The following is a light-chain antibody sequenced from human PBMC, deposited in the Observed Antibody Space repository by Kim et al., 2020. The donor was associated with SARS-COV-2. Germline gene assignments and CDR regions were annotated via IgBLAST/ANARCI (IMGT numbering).Light chain of an antibody. CDR3: QHYHSTPQT. CDR2: EAS. J-gene: IGKJ2*01. V-gene: IGKV1-39*01. Sequence: DIQMTQSPSTLSASVGDRVTITCRSSQNISTYLNWYQQRPGKAPQLLIYEASNLKGGIPSRFSGSGSGTDFTLTITSLQPEDQATYSCQHYHSTPQTCGQGTKLEN. CDR1: QNISTY.